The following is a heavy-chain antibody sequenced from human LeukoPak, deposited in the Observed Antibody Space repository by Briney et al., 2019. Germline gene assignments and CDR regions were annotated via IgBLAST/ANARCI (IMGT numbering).Heavy chain of an antibody. CDR2: INPNSGGT. D-gene: IGHD1-26*01. CDR3: ARDSADLQEPNWFDP. V-gene: IGHV1-2*02. J-gene: IGHJ5*02. Sequence: ASVKVSCKASGYTFTGYYMHWVRQAPGQGLEWMGWINPNSGGTNYAQKFQGRVTMTRDTSISTAYMELSRLRSDDTAVYYCARDSADLQEPNWFDPWSQGTLVTVSS. CDR1: GYTFTGYY.